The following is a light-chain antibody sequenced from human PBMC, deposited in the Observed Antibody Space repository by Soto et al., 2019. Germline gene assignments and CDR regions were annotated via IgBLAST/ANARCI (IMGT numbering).Light chain of an antibody. CDR2: DAS. CDR3: QQYNSYSAGA. Sequence: DIQMTQSPSTLSASVGDRVTITCWASQSISSWLAWYQQKSGKAPKLLIYDASSLESGVPSRFSGSGSGTEFTLAISGLQPDNFASDYCQQYNSYSAGAFGQLTKVYIK. V-gene: IGKV1-5*01. CDR1: QSISSW. J-gene: IGKJ1*01.